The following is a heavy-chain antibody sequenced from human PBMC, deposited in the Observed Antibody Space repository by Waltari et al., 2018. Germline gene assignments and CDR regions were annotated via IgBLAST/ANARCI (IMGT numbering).Heavy chain of an antibody. Sequence: QVQLQQWGAGLLKPSETLSLTCAVYGGSFSGYYWSWIRQPPGKGLEWIGEINHSGSTNYNPSLKSRVTISVARAKNQFSLKLSSVTAADTAVYYCARLTAGSYSGYASYYYYYGLDVWGQGTTVTVSS. CDR2: INHSGST. CDR1: GGSFSGYY. J-gene: IGHJ6*02. CDR3: ARLTAGSYSGYASYYYYYGLDV. D-gene: IGHD5-12*01. V-gene: IGHV4-34*01.